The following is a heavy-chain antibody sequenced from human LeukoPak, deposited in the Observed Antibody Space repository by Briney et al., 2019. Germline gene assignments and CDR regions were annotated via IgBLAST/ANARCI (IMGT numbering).Heavy chain of an antibody. CDR1: GFTFSTYA. D-gene: IGHD3-22*01. V-gene: IGHV3-9*01. Sequence: LPGGSLRLSCAASGFTFSTYAMHWVRQAPGKGLEWVSGISWNSGSIGYADSVKGRFTISRDNAKNSLYLQMNSLRAEDTALYYCAKDIHYDSSDEGAFDIWGQGTMVTVSS. J-gene: IGHJ3*02. CDR3: AKDIHYDSSDEGAFDI. CDR2: ISWNSGSI.